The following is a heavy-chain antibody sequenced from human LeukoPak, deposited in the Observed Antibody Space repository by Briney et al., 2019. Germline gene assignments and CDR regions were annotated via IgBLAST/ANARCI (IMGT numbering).Heavy chain of an antibody. CDR2: FDPEDGET. J-gene: IGHJ4*02. CDR3: ARIASSEDGDDY. Sequence: ASVKVSCKVSGYTLTELSMHWVRQAPGKGLEWMGGFDPEDGETIYAQKFQGRVTITADESTSTAYMELSSLRSEDTAVYYCARIASSEDGDDYWGQGTLVTVSS. CDR1: GYTLTELS. D-gene: IGHD6-13*01. V-gene: IGHV1-24*01.